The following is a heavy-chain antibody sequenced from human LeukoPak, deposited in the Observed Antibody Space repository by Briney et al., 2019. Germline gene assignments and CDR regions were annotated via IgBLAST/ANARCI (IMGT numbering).Heavy chain of an antibody. CDR1: GFTFSSYW. D-gene: IGHD3-22*01. J-gene: IGHJ4*02. V-gene: IGHV3-7*04. CDR3: SRALYYYDSRGHKDY. CDR2: IKQDGSEK. Sequence: PGGSLRLSCAASGFTFSSYWMSWVRQAPGKGLEWEANIKQDGSEKYYVDSVKGRFTISRDNAKNSLYLQMNSLRAEDRAVYYCSRALYYYDSRGHKDYWGQGTLVTVSS.